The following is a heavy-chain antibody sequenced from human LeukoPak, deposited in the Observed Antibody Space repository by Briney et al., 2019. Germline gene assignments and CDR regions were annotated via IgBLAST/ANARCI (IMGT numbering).Heavy chain of an antibody. D-gene: IGHD4-17*01. CDR2: ISSSSSTI. V-gene: IGHV3-48*01. CDR3: ARDDYGETLDY. CDR1: GFTFSSYS. Sequence: PGGSLRLSCAASGFTFSSYSMNWVRQAPGKGLEWVSYISSSSSTIYYADSVKGRFTISRDNAKNSLYQQMNSLRAEDTAVYYCARDDYGETLDYWGQGTLVTVSS. J-gene: IGHJ4*02.